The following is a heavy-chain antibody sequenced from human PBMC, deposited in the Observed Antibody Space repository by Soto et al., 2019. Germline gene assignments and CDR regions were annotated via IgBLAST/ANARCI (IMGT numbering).Heavy chain of an antibody. CDR2: IWDDGSNK. D-gene: IGHD6-13*01. Sequence: LRLSCVASGFSFSSYGMHWVRQAPGRGLEWVALIWDDGSNKDYADSVRGRFTISRDNSKNTLYLEMNSLRVDDTGVYYCARGLFSYSSSSANWFDTWGQGALVTVSS. V-gene: IGHV3-33*01. CDR3: ARGLFSYSSSSANWFDT. J-gene: IGHJ5*02. CDR1: GFSFSSYG.